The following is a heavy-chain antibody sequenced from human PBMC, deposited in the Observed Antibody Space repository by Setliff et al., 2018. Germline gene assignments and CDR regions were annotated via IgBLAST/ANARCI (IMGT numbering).Heavy chain of an antibody. D-gene: IGHD1-1*01. Sequence: LSLTCTVSGGSISSGVYYWAWIRQPPGKGLEWIGRIYCRGDTYYNASLKSRLTLSVDTSKNQVSLNLRSVTAADTAVYYCARTGTYRYFDYWGQGTQVTVSS. V-gene: IGHV4-39*01. CDR3: ARTGTYRYFDY. J-gene: IGHJ4*02. CDR1: GGSISSGVYY. CDR2: IYCRGDT.